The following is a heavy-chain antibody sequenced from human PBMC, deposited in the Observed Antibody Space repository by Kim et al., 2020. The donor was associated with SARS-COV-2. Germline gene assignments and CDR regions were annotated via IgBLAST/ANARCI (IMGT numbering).Heavy chain of an antibody. J-gene: IGHJ4*02. D-gene: IGHD1-26*01. Sequence: TYYADSVKGRFTISRDNSKNTLYLQMNSLRAEDTAVYYCAKESFVVATNYWGQGTLVTVSS. CDR2: T. V-gene: IGHV3-23*01. CDR3: AKESFVVATNY.